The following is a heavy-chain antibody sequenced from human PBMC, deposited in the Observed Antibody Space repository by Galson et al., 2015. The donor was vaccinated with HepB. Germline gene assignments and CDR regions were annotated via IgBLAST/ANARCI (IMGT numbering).Heavy chain of an antibody. D-gene: IGHD2-15*01. CDR2: IIPIFGTA. J-gene: IGHJ3*02. CDR3: ARERVVAQRRTRDAFDI. Sequence: SVKVSCKAYGGTFSTYDISWVRQAPGQGLEWMGGIIPIFGTANYAQKFQGRVTMTAAESTRTAYMELTSLRSEDTAVYYCARERVVAQRRTRDAFDIWGQGTVVTVSS. CDR1: GGTFSTYD. V-gene: IGHV1-69*13.